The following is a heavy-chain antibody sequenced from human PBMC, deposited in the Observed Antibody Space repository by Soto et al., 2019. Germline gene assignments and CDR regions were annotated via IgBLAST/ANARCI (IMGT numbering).Heavy chain of an antibody. CDR1: GFTFSRFW. V-gene: IGHV3-7*05. Sequence: EVQLVESGGGLVQPGGSLRLSCVASGFTFSRFWMSWVRQAPGKGLEWVANINEDGSEKYYVDSVKGRFTISRDNAKNSLFLQMNSLRAEDTAVYDCEFVEADWGQGTLVTVSS. CDR3: EFVEAD. J-gene: IGHJ4*02. D-gene: IGHD1-1*01. CDR2: INEDGSEK.